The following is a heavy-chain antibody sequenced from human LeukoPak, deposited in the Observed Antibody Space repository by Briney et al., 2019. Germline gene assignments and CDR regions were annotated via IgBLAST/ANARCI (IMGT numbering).Heavy chain of an antibody. J-gene: IGHJ5*02. CDR1: GGSISSSSYY. CDR3: ARLGRWLTPRLSWFDP. D-gene: IGHD5-24*01. Sequence: PSETLSLTCTVSGGSISSSSYYWGWIRQPPGKGLEWIGSIYYSGSTYYNPSLKSRVTISVDTSKNQFSLKLSSVTAADTAVYYCARLGRWLTPRLSWFDPWGQGTLVTVSS. CDR2: IYYSGST. V-gene: IGHV4-39*01.